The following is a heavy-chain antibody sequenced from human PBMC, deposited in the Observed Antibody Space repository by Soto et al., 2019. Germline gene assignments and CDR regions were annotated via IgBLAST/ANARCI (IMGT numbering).Heavy chain of an antibody. CDR2: ISGGSDNI. D-gene: IGHD3-3*01. CDR1: GFTFSSYS. Sequence: GGSLRLSCAASGFTFSSYSMNWVRQAPGKGLEWVSVISGGSDNIHYADSVKGRFTIARDNSKNTLSLQMNSLRAEDTAVYYCARTIFGVVSDGFDIWGQGTMVTVSS. CDR3: ARTIFGVVSDGFDI. J-gene: IGHJ3*02. V-gene: IGHV3-23*01.